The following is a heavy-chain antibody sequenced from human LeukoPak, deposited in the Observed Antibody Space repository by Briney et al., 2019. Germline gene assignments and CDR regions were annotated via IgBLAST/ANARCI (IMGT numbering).Heavy chain of an antibody. V-gene: IGHV4-4*07. CDR3: ARESYDSSGYYRDY. D-gene: IGHD3-22*01. CDR2: IYTSGST. CDR1: GGSISSYY. Sequence: SSETLSLTCTVSGGSISSYYWSWIRQPAGKGLEWIGRIYTSGSTNYNPSLKSRVTMSVVTSKNQFSLKLSSVTAADTAVYYCARESYDSSGYYRDYWGQGTLVTVSS. J-gene: IGHJ4*02.